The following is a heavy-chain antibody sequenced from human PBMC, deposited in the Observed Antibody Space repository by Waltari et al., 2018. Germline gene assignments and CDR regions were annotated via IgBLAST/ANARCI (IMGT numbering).Heavy chain of an antibody. J-gene: IGHJ5*02. CDR2: LNNGGDYK. Sequence: VRLVESGGGRVEPGESLRLSCVGSGFSFDEYSMSWVRQAPGKGLAWVSSLNNGGDYKGYADSVEGRFTISRDNDKNTLYLQMNDLRVDDTAIYYCARGKAFDPWGQGTRVNVSS. CDR1: GFSFDEYS. CDR3: ARGKAFDP. V-gene: IGHV3-21*06.